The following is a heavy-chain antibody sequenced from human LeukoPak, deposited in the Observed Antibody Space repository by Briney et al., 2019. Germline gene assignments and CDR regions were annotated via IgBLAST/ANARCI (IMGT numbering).Heavy chain of an antibody. V-gene: IGHV3-30*18. D-gene: IGHD6-13*01. Sequence: PGGSLRLSCAASGFTLSSYTMTWVRQAPGKGLEWVAVISYDGSNKYYADSVKGRFTISRDNSKDTLYLQMNSLRAEDTAVYYCVKNWGSSRPSFDPWGQGTLVTVSS. CDR2: ISYDGSNK. CDR3: VKNWGSSRPSFDP. J-gene: IGHJ5*02. CDR1: GFTLSSYT.